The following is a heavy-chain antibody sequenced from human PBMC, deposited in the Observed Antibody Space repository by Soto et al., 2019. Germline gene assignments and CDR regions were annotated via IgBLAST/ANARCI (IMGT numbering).Heavy chain of an antibody. CDR2: IYYTGHA. Sequence: PSETLSLTCTVSGGSISPHYWSWIRQTPGKGLEWIGYIYYTGHANYNPSLKSRISFSVDTSRNQFSLMLSSVTAADTAVYYCARYYCTTDTCYSFDYWGQGTLVTVSS. CDR1: GGSISPHY. CDR3: ARYYCTTDTCYSFDY. D-gene: IGHD2-8*01. V-gene: IGHV4-59*11. J-gene: IGHJ4*02.